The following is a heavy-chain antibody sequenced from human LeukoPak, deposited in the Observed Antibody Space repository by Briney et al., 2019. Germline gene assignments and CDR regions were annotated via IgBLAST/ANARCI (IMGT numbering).Heavy chain of an antibody. J-gene: IGHJ4*02. CDR2: IYYSGST. CDR3: ARGARAGYNLEPFDY. CDR1: GGSISSGAYY. V-gene: IGHV4-39*07. Sequence: PSETLSLTCTVSGGSISSGAYYWGWIRQPPGKGREWIGAIYYSGSTYYNPSLKSRVTISVDTSKNQFSLKLSSVTAADTAVYYCARGARAGYNLEPFDYWGQGTLVTVSS. D-gene: IGHD5-24*01.